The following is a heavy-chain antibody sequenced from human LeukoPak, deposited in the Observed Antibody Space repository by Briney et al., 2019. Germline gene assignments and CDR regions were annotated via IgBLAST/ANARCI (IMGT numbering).Heavy chain of an antibody. V-gene: IGHV1-2*02. Sequence: ASVKVSCKASGYTFTGYYMHWVRQAPGQGLAWMGWINPNSGGTNYAQKFQGRVTMTRDTSISTAYMELSRLRSDDTAVYYCARPYCSGGSCSWVIDYWDQGTLVTVSS. J-gene: IGHJ4*02. CDR3: ARPYCSGGSCSWVIDY. CDR1: GYTFTGYY. CDR2: INPNSGGT. D-gene: IGHD2-15*01.